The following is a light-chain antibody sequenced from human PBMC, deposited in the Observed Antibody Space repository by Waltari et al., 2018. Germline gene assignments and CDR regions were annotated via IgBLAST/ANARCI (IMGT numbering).Light chain of an antibody. CDR1: TSDIGGTT. J-gene: IGLJ1*01. CDR2: SND. V-gene: IGLV1-44*01. CDR3: AAWDDSLTYV. Sequence: QSVLTQPPSASGTPGQRVTISCSGCTSDIGGTTVVWYQQLPGTAPKLLIHSNDQRPSGVPDRFSGFKSGTSASLAISGLQSEDEGEYFCAAWDDSLTYVFGTGTKVTV.